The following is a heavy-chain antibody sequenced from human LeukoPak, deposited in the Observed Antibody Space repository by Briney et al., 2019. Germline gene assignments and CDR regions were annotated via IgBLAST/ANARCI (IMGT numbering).Heavy chain of an antibody. V-gene: IGHV3-15*01. CDR2: IKSKTDGWTT. CDR1: GFTFSNAW. D-gene: IGHD3-22*01. Sequence: GGSLRLSCAASGFTFSNAWMSWVRQAPGKGLEWVGRIKSKTDGWTTNYAAPVKGRLTISRDDSKNTPYLQMNSLKTEDTAVYYCTTDYYDSSGSYYGMDVWGQGTTVTVSS. J-gene: IGHJ6*02. CDR3: TTDYYDSSGSYYGMDV.